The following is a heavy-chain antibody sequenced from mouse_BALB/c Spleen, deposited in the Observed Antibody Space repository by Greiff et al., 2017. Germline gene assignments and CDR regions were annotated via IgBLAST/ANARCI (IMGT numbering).Heavy chain of an antibody. J-gene: IGHJ2*01. CDR3: ARSSLYGNYFDY. D-gene: IGHD6-1*01. CDR1: GFTFSSYT. V-gene: IGHV5-9*03. CDR2: ISSGGGNT. Sequence: EVHLVESGGGLVKPGGSLKLSCAASGFTFSSYTMSWVRQTPEKRLEWVATISSGGGNTYYPDSVKGRFTISRDNAKNNLYLQMSSLRSEDTALYYCARSSLYGNYFDYWGQGTTLTVSS.